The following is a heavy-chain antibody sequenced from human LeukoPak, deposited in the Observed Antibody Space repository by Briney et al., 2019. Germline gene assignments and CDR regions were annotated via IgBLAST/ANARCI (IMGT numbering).Heavy chain of an antibody. J-gene: IGHJ4*02. CDR1: GFTFSSYA. D-gene: IGHD3-3*01. CDR3: AKGVRRYDFWSGSPFDY. CDR2: ISGSGGST. Sequence: GGSLRLSCAASGFTFSSYAMSWVRQAPGKGLEWVSAISGSGGSTYYADSVKGRFTISRDNSKNTLYLQMNSLRAEDTAVYYCAKGVRRYDFWSGSPFDYWGQGTLVTVSS. V-gene: IGHV3-23*01.